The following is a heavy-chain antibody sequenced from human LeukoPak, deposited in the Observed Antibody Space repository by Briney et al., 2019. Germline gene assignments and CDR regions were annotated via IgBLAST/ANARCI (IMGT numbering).Heavy chain of an antibody. CDR2: IYYSGST. D-gene: IGHD6-13*01. J-gene: IGHJ6*03. CDR3: ARLSRIAAAGGGNYYYYYYMDV. CDR1: GGSISSSSYY. Sequence: SETLSLTCTVSGGSISSSSYYWGWIRQPPGKGLEWIGSIYYSGSTYYNPSLKSRVTISVDTSKNQFSLKLSSVTAADTAVYCCARLSRIAAAGGGNYYYYYYMDVWGKGTTVTVSS. V-gene: IGHV4-39*07.